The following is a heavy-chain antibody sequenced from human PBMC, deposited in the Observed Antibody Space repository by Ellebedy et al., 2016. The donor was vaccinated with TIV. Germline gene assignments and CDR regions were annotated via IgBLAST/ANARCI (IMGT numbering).Heavy chain of an antibody. V-gene: IGHV3-9*01. J-gene: IGHJ4*02. Sequence: GGSLRLSXAASGFTFDDYAMHWVRQAPGKGLEWVSGISWNSGSIGYADSVKGRFTISRDNAKNSLYLQMNSLRAEDTALYYCAKDMVGARGFDYWGQGTLVTVSS. CDR3: AKDMVGARGFDY. CDR2: ISWNSGSI. D-gene: IGHD1-26*01. CDR1: GFTFDDYA.